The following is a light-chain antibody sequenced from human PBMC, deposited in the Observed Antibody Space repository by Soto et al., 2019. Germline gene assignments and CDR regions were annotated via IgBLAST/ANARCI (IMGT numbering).Light chain of an antibody. J-gene: IGKJ4*01. CDR2: DAS. V-gene: IGKV3-11*01. CDR3: QHLGVCPPP. Sequence: EIVLTQSPATLSLSPGERATLSCRASQSINTYLAWYQQKPGQAPRLLIYDASKRATGIPARFSGSGSGTDFTLTISSLEPEDFAVYYCQHLGVCPPPFGGGTKVEIK. CDR1: QSINTY.